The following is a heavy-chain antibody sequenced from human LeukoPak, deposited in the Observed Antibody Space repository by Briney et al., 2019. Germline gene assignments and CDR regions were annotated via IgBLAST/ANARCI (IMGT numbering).Heavy chain of an antibody. CDR3: ARDKRKTGTTLLIDY. D-gene: IGHD1-7*01. CDR2: ISYDGSNK. V-gene: IGHV3-30-3*01. Sequence: GGSLRLSCAASGFTFSSYAMHWVRQAPGKGLEWVAVISYDGSNKYYADSVKGRFTISRDNSKNTLYLQMNSLRAEDTAVYYCARDKRKTGTTLLIDYWGQGTLVTVSS. CDR1: GFTFSSYA. J-gene: IGHJ4*02.